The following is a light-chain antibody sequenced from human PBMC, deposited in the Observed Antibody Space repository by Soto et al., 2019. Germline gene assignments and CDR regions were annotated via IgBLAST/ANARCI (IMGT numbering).Light chain of an antibody. V-gene: IGLV2-14*01. CDR1: SSDVCGYNF. J-gene: IGLJ1*01. CDR2: DVT. CDR3: SSHTTRTTLRYV. Sequence: QSVLTQPASVSGSPGQSITISCSGTSSDVCGYNFVSWYQQHPGKAPKVMIYDVTNRPSGVSNRFSGSKSGNTASLTISGLQAEDEADYYCSSHTTRTTLRYVFGTGTKVTVL.